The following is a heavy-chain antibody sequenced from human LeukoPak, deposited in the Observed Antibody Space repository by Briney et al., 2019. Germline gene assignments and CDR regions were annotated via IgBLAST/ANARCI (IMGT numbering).Heavy chain of an antibody. J-gene: IGHJ4*02. CDR1: GFTFSSYE. V-gene: IGHV3-48*03. CDR2: ISSSGSTI. Sequence: GGSLRLSCAASGFTFSSYEMNWVRQAPRKGLEWVSYISSSGSTIYYADSVKGRFTISRDNAKNSLYLQMNSLRAEDTAVYYCARDSYCSSTSCPIDYWGQGTLVTVSS. CDR3: ARDSYCSSTSCPIDY. D-gene: IGHD2-2*01.